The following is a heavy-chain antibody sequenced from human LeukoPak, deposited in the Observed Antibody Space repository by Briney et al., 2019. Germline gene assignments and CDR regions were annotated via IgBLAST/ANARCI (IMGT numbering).Heavy chain of an antibody. J-gene: IGHJ4*02. Sequence: PSETLSLTCTVSGGSISSSSYYWGWIRQPPGKGLEWIGSIYYSGSTYYNPSLKSRVTISVDTSKNQFSLKLSSVTAADTAVYYCARDHGRVGWELTPTLFDYWGQGTLVTVSS. CDR3: ARDHGRVGWELTPTLFDY. V-gene: IGHV4-39*07. D-gene: IGHD1-26*01. CDR1: GGSISSSSYY. CDR2: IYYSGST.